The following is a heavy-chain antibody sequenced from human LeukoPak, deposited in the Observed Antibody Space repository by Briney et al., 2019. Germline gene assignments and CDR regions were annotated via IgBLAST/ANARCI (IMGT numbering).Heavy chain of an antibody. CDR1: GGTSSSYA. CDR3: AREGADYSNSYYFDY. CDR2: IIPIFGTA. J-gene: IGHJ4*02. Sequence: SVKVSCKASGGTSSSYAISWVRQAPGQGLEWMGGIIPIFGTANYAQKFQGRVTITADESTSTAYMELSSLRSEDTAVYYCAREGADYSNSYYFDYWGQGTLVTVSS. V-gene: IGHV1-69*13. D-gene: IGHD4-11*01.